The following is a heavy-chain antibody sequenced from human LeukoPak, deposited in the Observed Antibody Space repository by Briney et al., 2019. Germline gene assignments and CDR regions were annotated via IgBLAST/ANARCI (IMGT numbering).Heavy chain of an antibody. V-gene: IGHV3-13*04. D-gene: IGHD3-22*01. J-gene: IGHJ3*02. CDR3: ARGLYYYDSSGYYGDTFDI. Sequence: GGSLRLSCAASGFTFSSYDMHWGRQATGKGLEWVSGIGTTGDTYYPGSVKGRCTISRDNDKNSWDLQMNSLRAGDTAVYYCARGLYYYDSSGYYGDTFDIWGQGTMVTVSS. CDR2: IGTTGDT. CDR1: GFTFSSYD.